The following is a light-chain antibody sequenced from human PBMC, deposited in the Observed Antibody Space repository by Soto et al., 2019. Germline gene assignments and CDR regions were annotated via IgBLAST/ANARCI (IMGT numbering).Light chain of an antibody. CDR3: QQYTGPPNT. CDR1: QTVSSNY. J-gene: IGKJ5*01. V-gene: IGKV3-20*01. Sequence: LPLFPNDKTKVSDRISQTVSSNYLAWCQQRPGQAPRLLIYGASTRAAGIPDRFSGSGSGTDFTLTITRLEPEDSAVYFCQQYTGPPNTFGQGTRLEIK. CDR2: GAS.